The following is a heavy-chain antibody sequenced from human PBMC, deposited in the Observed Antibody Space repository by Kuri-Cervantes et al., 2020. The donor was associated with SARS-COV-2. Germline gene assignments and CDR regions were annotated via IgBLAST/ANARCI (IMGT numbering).Heavy chain of an antibody. CDR2: ISAYNTHT. Sequence: ASVNVSCKASGYTFICYGISGVRQAPGQGLEWMGWISAYNTHTKYAQRVQGRVTMTTDTTTSKAYMELRGPRSDDTAVYYCARDPSHCYRTSCFIDVFDYWGPGTLVTVSS. V-gene: IGHV1-18*01. CDR3: ARDPSHCYRTSCFIDVFDY. CDR1: GYTFICYG. D-gene: IGHD2-2*01. J-gene: IGHJ4*02.